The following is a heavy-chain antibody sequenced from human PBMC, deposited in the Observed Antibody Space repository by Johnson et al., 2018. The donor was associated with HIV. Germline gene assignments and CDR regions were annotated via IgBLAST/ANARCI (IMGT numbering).Heavy chain of an antibody. CDR2: IRQDGSNK. CDR1: GFTFSSYA. CDR3: AKEDYYGSGSYDAFDI. V-gene: IGHV3-30*02. Sequence: MQLVESGGGVVQPGRSLRLSCAASGFTFSSYAMHWVRQAPGKGLEWVANIRQDGSNKYYADSVKGRFTISRDNSKNTLYLQMNSLRAEDTAVYYCAKEDYYGSGSYDAFDIWGQGTMVTVSS. D-gene: IGHD3-10*01. J-gene: IGHJ3*02.